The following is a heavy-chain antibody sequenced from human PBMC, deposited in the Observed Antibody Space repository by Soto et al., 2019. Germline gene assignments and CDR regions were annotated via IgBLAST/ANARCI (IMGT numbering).Heavy chain of an antibody. CDR2: IYYSGST. J-gene: IGHJ4*02. D-gene: IGHD2-8*02. CDR3: ARDKITGLFDY. Sequence: SETLSLTCVVSGGSVSSGSYYWSWIRQPPGKGLEWIGYIYYSGSTNYNPSLKSRVTISVDTSKNQFSLKLTSVTAADTAVYYCARDKITGLFDYWGQGTLVTVSS. CDR1: GGSVSSGSYY. V-gene: IGHV4-61*01.